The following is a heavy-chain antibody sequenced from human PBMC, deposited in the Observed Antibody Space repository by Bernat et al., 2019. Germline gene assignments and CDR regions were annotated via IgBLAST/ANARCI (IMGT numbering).Heavy chain of an antibody. J-gene: IGHJ4*02. Sequence: EVQLVESGGGLAQPGGSLRLSCAASGFTFSSYWMSWVRQAPGKGLEWVANIKQDGSQTYYVDSVKGRFSISRDNAENSLYLQMNSLRAEDTAMYFCARIMCSGGDCYFDYWGQGTLVTVSS. CDR3: ARIMCSGGDCYFDY. D-gene: IGHD2-21*02. CDR2: IKQDGSQT. V-gene: IGHV3-7*03. CDR1: GFTFSSYW.